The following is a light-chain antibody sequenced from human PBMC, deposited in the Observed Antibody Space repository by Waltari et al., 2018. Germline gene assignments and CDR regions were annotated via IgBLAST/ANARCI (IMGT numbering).Light chain of an antibody. CDR2: GAS. CDR1: QSVSYN. V-gene: IGKV3-15*01. Sequence: EIVMTQSPATLSVSPGERATLSCRASQSVSYNLAWYQHKPGQAPRLLIYGASTRATGIPARFSGSGSGTEFTLTISSLQSEDFAVYYCQQYNNWPPWTFGQGTKVDIK. J-gene: IGKJ1*01. CDR3: QQYNNWPPWT.